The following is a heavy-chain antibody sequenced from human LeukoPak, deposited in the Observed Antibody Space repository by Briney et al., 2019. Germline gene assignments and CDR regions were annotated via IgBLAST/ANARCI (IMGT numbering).Heavy chain of an antibody. CDR2: INTYSGNR. CDR3: ARDRAIGWGGMIEDYYYGMDV. CDR1: RYTFTRYG. V-gene: IGHV1-18*01. Sequence: ASVKVSCKASRYTFTRYGISWVRQAPGQGLGWMGWINTYSGNRQFAQKFQGRVTMTTDTSTNTAFMEMRSLRSDDTATYYCARDRAIGWGGMIEDYYYGMDVWGQGTTVIVSS. J-gene: IGHJ6*02. D-gene: IGHD3-16*01.